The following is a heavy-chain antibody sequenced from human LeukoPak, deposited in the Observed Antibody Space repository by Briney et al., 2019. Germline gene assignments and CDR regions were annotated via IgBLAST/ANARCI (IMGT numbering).Heavy chain of an antibody. V-gene: IGHV1-69*04. J-gene: IGHJ2*01. CDR2: IIPILGTT. D-gene: IGHD6-13*01. Sequence: SVKVSCKASGDTFSGNAFSWVRQAPGQGLEWMGRIIPILGTTNYAQKFQGRVTITADRSTSTAYMELSSLRSEDTAVYYCATEAGIAAAALLHWYFDLWGRGTLVTVSS. CDR1: GDTFSGNA. CDR3: ATEAGIAAAALLHWYFDL.